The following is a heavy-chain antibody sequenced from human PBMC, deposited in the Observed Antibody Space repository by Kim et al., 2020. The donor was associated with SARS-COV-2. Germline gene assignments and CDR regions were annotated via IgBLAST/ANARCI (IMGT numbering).Heavy chain of an antibody. D-gene: IGHD2-15*01. CDR2: IYYNGNT. V-gene: IGHV4-39*01. CDR3: ARRIGGYYYGMDV. J-gene: IGHJ6*02. CDR1: GGSMNSSSYY. Sequence: SETLSLTCTVSGGSMNSSSYYWVWIRQPPGQGLEWIGNIYYNGNTYYNPSLKSRVTISVDTSKNQFSLKLSSVTVADTAVYYCARRIGGYYYGMDVWGQGTTVTVSS.